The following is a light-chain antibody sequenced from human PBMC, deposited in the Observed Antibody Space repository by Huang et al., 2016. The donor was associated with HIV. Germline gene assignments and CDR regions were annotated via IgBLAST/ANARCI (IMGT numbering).Light chain of an antibody. CDR1: QSVSSN. J-gene: IGKJ2*01. V-gene: IGKV3-15*01. CDR3: QQYNNWPPYP. Sequence: EIVMTQSPATLSVSPGERATLSCRASQSVSSNLAWYQQKPGQAPRRLIYGASTRATGIPARFSGSGSGTEFTLTISSLQSEDFAVYYCQQYNNWPPYPFGQGTKLEIK. CDR2: GAS.